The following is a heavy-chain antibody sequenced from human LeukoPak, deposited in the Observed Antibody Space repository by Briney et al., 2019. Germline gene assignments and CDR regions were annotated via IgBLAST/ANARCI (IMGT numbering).Heavy chain of an antibody. V-gene: IGHV4-59*01. Sequence: PSETLSLTCTVSGASISSYYWSWIRQPPGRGLEWIGYIFYSGSTNYNPSLKSRVTISLDTSKNHFSLKLSSVTAADTGVYYCARRTTITANGAFDIWGQGTMVTVSS. D-gene: IGHD5-18*01. CDR2: IFYSGST. CDR3: ARRTTITANGAFDI. J-gene: IGHJ3*02. CDR1: GASISSYY.